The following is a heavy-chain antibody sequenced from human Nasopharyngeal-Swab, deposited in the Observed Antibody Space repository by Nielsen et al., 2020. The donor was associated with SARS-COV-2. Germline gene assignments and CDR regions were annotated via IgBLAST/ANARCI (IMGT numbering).Heavy chain of an antibody. Sequence: LKISCAASGFTFSSYAMHWVRQAPGKGLEWVAVISYDGSNKYYADSVKGRFTISRDNSKNTLYLQMNSLRAEDTAVYYCARSGRSGSYFNWFDPWGQGTLVTVSS. V-gene: IGHV3-30-3*01. CDR3: ARSGRSGSYFNWFDP. D-gene: IGHD1-26*01. CDR2: ISYDGSNK. J-gene: IGHJ5*02. CDR1: GFTFSSYA.